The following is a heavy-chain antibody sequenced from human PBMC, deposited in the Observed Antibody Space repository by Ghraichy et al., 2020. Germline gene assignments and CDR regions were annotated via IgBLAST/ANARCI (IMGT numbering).Heavy chain of an antibody. CDR1: GGSFSGYY. CDR3: AREKRFGWYFDL. Sequence: SETLSLTCAVYGGSFSGYYWSWIRQPPGKGLEWIGEINHSGSTNYNPSLKSRVTISVDTSKNQFSLKLSSVTAADTALYYCAREKRFGWYFDLWGRGTLVTVSS. CDR2: INHSGST. D-gene: IGHD3-16*01. J-gene: IGHJ2*01. V-gene: IGHV4-34*01.